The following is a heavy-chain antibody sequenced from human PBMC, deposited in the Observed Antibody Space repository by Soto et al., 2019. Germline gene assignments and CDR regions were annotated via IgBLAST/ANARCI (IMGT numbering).Heavy chain of an antibody. CDR1: GFFYGIYA. CDR3: AKGRDAVVSVFDV. CDR2: ISGSGGGGNT. D-gene: IGHD2-15*01. Sequence: ESVGGLVQPGGSLRLSCAASGFFYGIYAMHWVRQAPGKGPEWVSGISGSGGGGNTYSADSVKGRFTISRDNSKSTVFLHMNSLRAEDTAVYYCAKGRDAVVSVFDVWGQGTMVTVSS. V-gene: IGHV3-23*01. J-gene: IGHJ3*01.